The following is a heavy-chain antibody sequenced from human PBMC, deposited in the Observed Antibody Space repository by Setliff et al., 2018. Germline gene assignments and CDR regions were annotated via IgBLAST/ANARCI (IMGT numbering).Heavy chain of an antibody. J-gene: IGHJ6*02. CDR3: AIDGSGSYLYYYYGMDV. Sequence: SVKVSCKASGFTFSSSAVQWVRQARGQRLEWIGWIAVGSGNTNYAQKFQGRVTITRDTSASTAYMELSSLRSEDTAVYYCAIDGSGSYLYYYYGMDVWGQGATVTVSS. V-gene: IGHV1-58*01. CDR2: IAVGSGNT. CDR1: GFTFSSSA. D-gene: IGHD3-10*01.